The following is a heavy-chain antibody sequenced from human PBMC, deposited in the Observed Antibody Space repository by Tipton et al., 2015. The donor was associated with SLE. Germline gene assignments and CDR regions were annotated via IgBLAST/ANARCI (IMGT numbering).Heavy chain of an antibody. CDR2: IYRSGAT. D-gene: IGHD3-3*01. V-gene: IGHV4-31*03. CDR3: TSSPGITIFGVVTYFDY. Sequence: TLSLTCTVSGDSIGSSNYYWSWIRQHPGKDLEWIGYIYRSGATYYNPSLESRLAILLDTSKNQFSLRLSSVTAADTAVYYCTSSPGITIFGVVTYFDYWSQGHLVTVSS. J-gene: IGHJ4*02. CDR1: GDSIGSSNYY.